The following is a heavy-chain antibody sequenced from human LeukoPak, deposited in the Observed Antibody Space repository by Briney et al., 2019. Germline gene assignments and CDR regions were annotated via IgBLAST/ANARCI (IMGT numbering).Heavy chain of an antibody. V-gene: IGHV1-18*01. D-gene: IGHD3-3*01. CDR3: ARHLSGDFWSGYSWGRFGGGPSTQFYGMDV. J-gene: IGHJ6*02. Sequence: GASVKVSCKASGYTFTSYGISWARQAPGQGLEWMGWISAYNGNTNYAQKLQGRVTMTTDTSTSTAYMELRSLRSDDTAVYYCARHLSGDFWSGYSWGRFGGGPSTQFYGMDVWGQGTTVTVSS. CDR1: GYTFTSYG. CDR2: ISAYNGNT.